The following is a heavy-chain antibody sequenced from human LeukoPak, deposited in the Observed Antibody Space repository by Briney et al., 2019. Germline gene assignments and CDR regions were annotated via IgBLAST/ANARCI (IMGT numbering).Heavy chain of an antibody. CDR1: GFTFSSYG. V-gene: IGHV3-33*01. J-gene: IGHJ5*02. CDR3: ARDQGYGNNWFDP. D-gene: IGHD5-18*01. Sequence: GGSLRLSCAASGFTFSSYGMHWVRQAPGKGLEGVAVIWYDGSNKYYADSVKGRFTISRDNSKNTLYLQMNSLRAEDTAVYYCARDQGYGNNWFDPWGQGTLVTVSS. CDR2: IWYDGSNK.